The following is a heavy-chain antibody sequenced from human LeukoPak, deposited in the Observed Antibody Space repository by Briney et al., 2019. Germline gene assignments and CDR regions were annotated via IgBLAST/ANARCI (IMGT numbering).Heavy chain of an antibody. Sequence: PSETLSLTCTVSGGSISSYYWSWIRQPAGKGLEWIGRIYTSGSTNYSPSLKSRVTMSVDTSKNQFSLKLSSVTAADTAVYYCARGISFRIAAAWHYYYGMDVWGQGTTVTVSS. CDR3: ARGISFRIAAAWHYYYGMDV. V-gene: IGHV4-4*07. CDR1: GGSISSYY. D-gene: IGHD6-13*01. CDR2: IYTSGST. J-gene: IGHJ6*02.